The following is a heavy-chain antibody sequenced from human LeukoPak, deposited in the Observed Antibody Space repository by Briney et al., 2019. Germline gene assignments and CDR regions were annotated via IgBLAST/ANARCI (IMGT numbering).Heavy chain of an antibody. V-gene: IGHV4-34*01. J-gene: IGHJ4*02. CDR1: GGSFSGDY. CDR2: INHSGST. Sequence: PSETLSLACAVYGGSFSGDYWSWIRQPPGKGLEWIGEINHSGSTNYNPSLKSRVTISVDTSKNQFSLKLSSVTAADTAVYYCARLQTYYYDSSGYDYWGQGTLVTVSS. D-gene: IGHD3-22*01. CDR3: ARLQTYYYDSSGYDY.